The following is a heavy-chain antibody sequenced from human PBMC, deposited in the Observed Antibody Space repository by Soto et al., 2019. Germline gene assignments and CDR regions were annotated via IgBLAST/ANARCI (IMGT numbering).Heavy chain of an antibody. CDR2: ISWNSGSI. J-gene: IGHJ4*02. Sequence: DVQLVESGGGLVQPGRSLRLSCAASGFTFDDYAMHWVRQAPGKGLEWVSGISWNSGSIGYADSVKGRFTISRDNAKNSLYLQMNSLRAEDTALYYCAKDIGGDDDSGGNWGQGTLVTVSS. D-gene: IGHD4-17*01. V-gene: IGHV3-9*01. CDR3: AKDIGGDDDSGGN. CDR1: GFTFDDYA.